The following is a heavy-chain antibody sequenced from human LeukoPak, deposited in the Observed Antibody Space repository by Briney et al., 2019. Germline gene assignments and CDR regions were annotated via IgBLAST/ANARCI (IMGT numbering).Heavy chain of an antibody. V-gene: IGHV4-34*01. Sequence: ASETLSLTCAVYGGSFSGYYWSWIRQPPGKGLEWIGEINHSGSTNYNPSLKSRVTISVDTSKNQFSVKLSSVTAADTAVYYCARGEMATTDHWGQGTLVTVSS. J-gene: IGHJ4*02. CDR1: GGSFSGYY. D-gene: IGHD5-24*01. CDR2: INHSGST. CDR3: ARGEMATTDH.